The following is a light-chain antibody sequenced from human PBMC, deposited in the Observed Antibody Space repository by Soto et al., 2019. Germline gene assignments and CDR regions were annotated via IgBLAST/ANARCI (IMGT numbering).Light chain of an antibody. CDR1: SSNIGAHYD. CDR3: SSFTSTSTYV. Sequence: QSVLTQPPSVSGAPGQRVTISCTGSSSNIGAHYDVHWYQQLPGTAPKLLIYGNSNRPSGVPDRFSGSKSGTSASLAITGLQAEDEADYYCSSFTSTSTYVFGTGTKLTVL. CDR2: GNS. V-gene: IGLV1-40*01. J-gene: IGLJ1*01.